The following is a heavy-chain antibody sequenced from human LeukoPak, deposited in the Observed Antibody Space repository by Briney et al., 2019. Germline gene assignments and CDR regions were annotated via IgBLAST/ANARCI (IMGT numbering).Heavy chain of an antibody. CDR1: GFTFSSYS. CDR2: ISSSSSTI. CDR3: ARGGGYCGGDCYGIDY. D-gene: IGHD2-21*01. V-gene: IGHV3-48*01. J-gene: IGHJ4*02. Sequence: GGSLRLSCAASGFTFSSYSMNWVRQAPGKGLEWVSYISSSSSTIYYADSVKGRFTISRDNAKNSLYLQMNSLRAEDTAVYYCARGGGYCGGDCYGIDYWGQGTLVTVSS.